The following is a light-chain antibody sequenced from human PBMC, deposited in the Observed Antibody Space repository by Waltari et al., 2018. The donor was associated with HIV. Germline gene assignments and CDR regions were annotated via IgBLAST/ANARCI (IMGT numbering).Light chain of an antibody. CDR2: DNT. Sequence: QSVLTPPPSVSAAPGQQVTISCSGSRPNIGSNRLFWYQQLPGTAPKLLIYDNTKRPSGIPDRFSGSKSGTLATLGITGLQTGDEADYYCGTWDSSLSAVLFGGGTKLTVL. V-gene: IGLV1-51*01. J-gene: IGLJ2*01. CDR3: GTWDSSLSAVL. CDR1: RPNIGSNR.